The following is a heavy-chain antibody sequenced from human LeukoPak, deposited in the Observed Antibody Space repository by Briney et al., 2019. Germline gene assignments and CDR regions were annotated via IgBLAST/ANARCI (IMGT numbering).Heavy chain of an antibody. J-gene: IGHJ4*02. V-gene: IGHV1-18*01. CDR3: ARDRSIHYYDSSGLPDY. D-gene: IGHD3-22*01. CDR2: ISAYNGNT. CDR1: GYTFTSYG. Sequence: GASVKVSCKASGYTFTSYGISWVRQAPGQGLEWMGWISAYNGNTNYAQKLQGRVTMTTDTSTSTAYMELRSLRSDDTAVYYCARDRSIHYYDSSGLPDYWGQGTLVTVSS.